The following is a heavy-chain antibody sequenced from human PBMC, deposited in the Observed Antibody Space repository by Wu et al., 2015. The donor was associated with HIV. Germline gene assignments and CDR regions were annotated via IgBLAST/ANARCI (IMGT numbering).Heavy chain of an antibody. CDR3: ARGPAGGTIDY. CDR2: INPLFGTT. J-gene: IGHJ4*02. Sequence: QVHLVQFGAEVKKPGSSVKVTCKASGDSFYSYAISWVRQAPGQGFEWLGGINPLFGTTKNAQKFQDRVTITTDESRGSAYLELSSLRPEDTAVYYCARGPAGGTIDYWGQGTVVTVSS. CDR1: GDSFYSYA. D-gene: IGHD1-26*01. V-gene: IGHV1-69*05.